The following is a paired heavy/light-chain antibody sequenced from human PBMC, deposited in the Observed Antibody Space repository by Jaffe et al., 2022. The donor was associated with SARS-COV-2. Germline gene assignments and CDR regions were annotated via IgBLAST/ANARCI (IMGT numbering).Light chain of an antibody. Sequence: EIVLTQSPGTLSLSPGARATLSCRASQSVSSRYLAWYQQKPGQAPRLLIFGASSRATDIPDRFSGSGSGTDFTLTISRLEPEDFAVYYCQQYGSSPWTFGQGTKVEIK. V-gene: IGKV3-20*01. CDR3: QQYGSSPWT. J-gene: IGKJ1*01. CDR2: GAS. CDR1: QSVSSRY.
Heavy chain of an antibody. J-gene: IGHJ4*02. CDR1: GGSISSYY. V-gene: IGHV4-59*01. CDR3: ARWGNSGWSRGPFDY. CDR2: FYNNGNT. Sequence: QVQLQESGPGLVKPSETLSLTCSVSGGSISSYYWSWIRQPPGKGLEWIGFFYNNGNTNYNPSLKSRVTMSVDTSKNQFSLKLSSVTAADTAVYYCARWGNSGWSRGPFDYWGRGTLVTVSS. D-gene: IGHD6-19*01.